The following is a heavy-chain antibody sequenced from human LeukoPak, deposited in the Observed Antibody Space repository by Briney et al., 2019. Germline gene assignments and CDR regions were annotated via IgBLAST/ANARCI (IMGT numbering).Heavy chain of an antibody. CDR2: INHSGST. CDR1: GGSISSGDYY. CDR3: ARSNTYYYDSSGYYNHDAFDI. V-gene: IGHV4-30-4*01. Sequence: SETLSLTCTVSGGSISSGDYYWSWIRQPPGKGLEWIGEINHSGSTNYNPSLKSRVTISVDTSKNQFSLKLSSVTAADTAVYYCARSNTYYYDSSGYYNHDAFDIWGQGTMVTVSS. J-gene: IGHJ3*02. D-gene: IGHD3-22*01.